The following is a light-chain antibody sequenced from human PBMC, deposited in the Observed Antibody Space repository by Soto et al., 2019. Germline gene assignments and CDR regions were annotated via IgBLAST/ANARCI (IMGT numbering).Light chain of an antibody. Sequence: QSALTQPPSVSGSPGQSVAISCTGTSSDVGSYNRVSWYQQPPGTAPKLLIYEVSNRPSGVPDRCSGSKSGNTSSLTISGLQAEDEADYYCSSYTSSSTLDVFGTGTKLTVL. CDR1: SSDVGSYNR. J-gene: IGLJ1*01. V-gene: IGLV2-18*02. CDR2: EVS. CDR3: SSYTSSSTLDV.